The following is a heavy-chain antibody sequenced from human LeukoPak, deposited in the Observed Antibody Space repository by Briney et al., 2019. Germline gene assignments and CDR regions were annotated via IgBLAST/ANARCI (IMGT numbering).Heavy chain of an antibody. J-gene: IGHJ4*02. CDR2: INSDGSST. V-gene: IGHV3-74*01. D-gene: IGHD5-12*01. CDR3: ASSLYSSYDWDFDY. CDR1: GFTFSSYW. Sequence: GGSLRLSCAASGFTFSSYWMHWVRQAQGKGLVWVSRINSDGSSTSYADSVKGRFTISRDNAKNTLYLQINSLRAEDTAVYYCASSLYSSYDWDFDYWGQGTLVTVSS.